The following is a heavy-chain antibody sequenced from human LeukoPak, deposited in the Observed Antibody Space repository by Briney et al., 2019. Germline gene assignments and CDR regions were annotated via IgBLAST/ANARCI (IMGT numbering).Heavy chain of an antibody. CDR1: GGSIRGYY. V-gene: IGHV4-59*01. D-gene: IGHD4-4*01. Sequence: SETLSLTCTVSGGSIRGYYWTWIRQPPGKGLEWIGYVSYTGSTNYNPSLKSRLSISLDTSKNQFSLKLDSVTAADTAVYYCARRTYSNYDFGIDYWGQGTLVTVSS. CDR3: ARRTYSNYDFGIDY. CDR2: VSYTGST. J-gene: IGHJ4*02.